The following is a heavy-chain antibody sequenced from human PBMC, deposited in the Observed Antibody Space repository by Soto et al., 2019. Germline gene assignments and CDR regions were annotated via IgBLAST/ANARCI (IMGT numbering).Heavy chain of an antibody. CDR2: IFANDET. CDR3: ARMRASGPYFDLVYN. J-gene: IGHJ4*02. CDR1: GFSLSDIRLG. Sequence: QVTLKESGPVLVKPAETLTLTCSISGFSLSDIRLGVGWLRQHPGKALEWLAHIFANDETTYSTSLKTRLSISRDTSKSQVVLTMTNLDPDDTGTYYCARMRASGPYFDLVYNWGQGALVTVSS. D-gene: IGHD1-26*01. V-gene: IGHV2-26*03.